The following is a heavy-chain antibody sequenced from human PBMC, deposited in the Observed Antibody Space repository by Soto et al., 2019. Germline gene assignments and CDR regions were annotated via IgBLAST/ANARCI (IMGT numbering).Heavy chain of an antibody. V-gene: IGHV4-59*01. CDR1: GGSISSYY. J-gene: IGHJ6*02. D-gene: IGHD7-27*01. Sequence: QVQLQESGPGLVKPSETLSLTCTVSGGSISSYYWSWIRQPPGKGLEWIGYIYYSGSTNYNPSLKSRVTISVDTSKNQFSLKLSSVTAADTAVYYCARDVVRETGEQYYYYGMDVWGQGTTVTVSS. CDR3: ARDVVRETGEQYYYYGMDV. CDR2: IYYSGST.